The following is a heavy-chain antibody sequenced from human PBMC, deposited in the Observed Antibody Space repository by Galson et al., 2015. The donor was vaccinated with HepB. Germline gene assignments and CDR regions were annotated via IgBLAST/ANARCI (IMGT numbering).Heavy chain of an antibody. J-gene: IGHJ6*03. CDR1: GGSFSSHG. CDR2: IIPILGTR. Sequence: SVKVSCKASGGSFSSHGITWVRQAPGQGLEWMGGIIPILGTRTYAQNFQGRITITADDSSGSVDMELSSLGSNDTAVYYCAKMGDCSESGCYEGYFHYYYMDVWGKGTTVTVSS. V-gene: IGHV1-69*13. D-gene: IGHD2-2*01. CDR3: AKMGDCSESGCYEGYFHYYYMDV.